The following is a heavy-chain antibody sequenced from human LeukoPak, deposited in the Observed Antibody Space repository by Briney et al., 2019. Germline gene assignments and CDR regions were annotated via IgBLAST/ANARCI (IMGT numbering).Heavy chain of an antibody. CDR2: ISYDGSNK. CDR3: ARDMVKAAAGNS. V-gene: IGHV3-30-3*01. D-gene: IGHD6-13*01. J-gene: IGHJ5*02. Sequence: GRSLRLSCAASGFTFSSYAMHWVRQAPSKGLEWVAVISYDGSNKYYADSVKGRFTISRDNSKNTLYLQMNSLRAEDTAVYYCARDMVKAAAGNSWGQGTLVTVSS. CDR1: GFTFSSYA.